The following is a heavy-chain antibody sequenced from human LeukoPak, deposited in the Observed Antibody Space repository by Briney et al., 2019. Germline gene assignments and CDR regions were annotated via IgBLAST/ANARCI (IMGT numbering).Heavy chain of an antibody. CDR3: ARAGSGWSPFDY. J-gene: IGHJ4*02. V-gene: IGHV3-74*01. Sequence: PGGSLRLSCAASGFTFSHYWMHWVRQAPGKGLVWVSRINSDGSSTSYADSVKGRFTISRDNAKNTLYLQMNSLRAEDTAVYYCARAGSGWSPFDYWGQGTLVTVSS. CDR2: INSDGSST. D-gene: IGHD6-19*01. CDR1: GFTFSHYW.